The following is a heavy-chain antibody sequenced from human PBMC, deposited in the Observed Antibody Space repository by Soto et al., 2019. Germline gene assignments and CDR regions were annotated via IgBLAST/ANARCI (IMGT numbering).Heavy chain of an antibody. J-gene: IGHJ6*02. D-gene: IGHD6-6*01. Sequence: ASVKVSCKASGYTFTSYGISWVRQAPGQGLEWMGWISAYNGNTNYAQKLQGRVTMTTDTSTSTAYMELRSLRSDDTAVYYCARDLGTPQYSSSSRGMDVWGQGTKVTVYS. CDR1: GYTFTSYG. CDR2: ISAYNGNT. CDR3: ARDLGTPQYSSSSRGMDV. V-gene: IGHV1-18*01.